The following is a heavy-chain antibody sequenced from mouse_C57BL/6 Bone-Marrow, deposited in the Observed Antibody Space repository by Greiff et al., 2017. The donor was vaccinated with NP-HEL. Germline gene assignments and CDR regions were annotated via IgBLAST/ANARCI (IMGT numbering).Heavy chain of an antibody. CDR2: ISDGGSYT. J-gene: IGHJ3*01. CDR3: ARERAYYGSSPFAY. D-gene: IGHD1-1*01. V-gene: IGHV5-4*01. Sequence: EVQGVESGGGLVKPGGSLKLSCAASGFTFSSYAMSWVRKTPEKRLEWVATISDGGSYTYYPDNVKGRFTISRDNAKNNLYLQMSHLKSEDTAMYDCARERAYYGSSPFAYWGQGTLVTVSA. CDR1: GFTFSSYA.